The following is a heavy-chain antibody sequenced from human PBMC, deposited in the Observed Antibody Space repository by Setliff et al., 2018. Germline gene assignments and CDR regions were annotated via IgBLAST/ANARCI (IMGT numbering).Heavy chain of an antibody. Sequence: PSETLSLTCTVSGYSISSGHYWGWIRQPPGKGLEWIGSISHSGSTYYNPSRKSRVTISVDTSKNQFSLKLSSVTAADTAVYYCARGSLGLLWFGEDSYYFDYWGQGTLVTVSS. CDR1: GYSISSGHY. V-gene: IGHV4-38-2*02. D-gene: IGHD3-10*01. J-gene: IGHJ4*02. CDR2: ISHSGST. CDR3: ARGSLGLLWFGEDSYYFDY.